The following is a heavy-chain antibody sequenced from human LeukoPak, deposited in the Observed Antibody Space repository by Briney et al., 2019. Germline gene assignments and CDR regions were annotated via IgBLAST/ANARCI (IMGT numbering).Heavy chain of an antibody. CDR2: ISWNSGSI. Sequence: GGSLRLSCAASGFTFDDYAMHWVRQAPGKGLEWVSGISWNSGSIRYADSVKGRFTISRDNAKNSLYLQVNSLRAEDTALYYCAEDISSGSYYNHFDYWGQGTLVTVSS. V-gene: IGHV3-9*01. CDR3: AEDISSGSYYNHFDY. D-gene: IGHD3-10*01. CDR1: GFTFDDYA. J-gene: IGHJ4*02.